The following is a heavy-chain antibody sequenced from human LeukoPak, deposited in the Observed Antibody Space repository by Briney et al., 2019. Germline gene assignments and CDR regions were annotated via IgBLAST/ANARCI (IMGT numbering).Heavy chain of an antibody. CDR2: INPDSGGT. D-gene: IGHD6-13*01. J-gene: IGHJ6*02. CDR3: ARDQASAAVGTVYYYHGMDV. CDR1: GGTFSSYA. Sequence: ASVKVSCKASGGTFSSYAISWVRQAPGQGLEWMGWINPDSGGTNYAQKFQGWVTMTRDTSISTAYMELNRLRSGDTAVYYCARDQASAAVGTVYYYHGMDVWGQGTTVTVSS. V-gene: IGHV1-2*04.